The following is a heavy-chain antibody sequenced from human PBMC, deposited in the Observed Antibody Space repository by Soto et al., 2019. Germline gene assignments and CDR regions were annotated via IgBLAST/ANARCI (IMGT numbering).Heavy chain of an antibody. CDR1: GGSISSSSFY. J-gene: IGHJ4*02. CDR3: ARRSKYPGFDY. CDR2: IYYSGST. Sequence: SETLSLPCTVSGGSISSSSFYWGWIRQPPGKGLEWIGSIYYSGSTYYNPSLKSRVTISVDTSKNQFSLKLSSVTAADTAVYYCARRSKYPGFDYWGQGTLVTVSS. D-gene: IGHD2-2*02. V-gene: IGHV4-39*01.